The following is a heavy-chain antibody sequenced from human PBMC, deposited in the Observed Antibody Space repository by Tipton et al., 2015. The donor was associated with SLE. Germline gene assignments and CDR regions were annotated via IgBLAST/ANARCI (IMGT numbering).Heavy chain of an antibody. D-gene: IGHD4-17*01. Sequence: TLSLTCTVSGGSISGSNYYWDWIRQPPGKGPEWIGRITNNGNTYYIPSLQSRVTISVDTSKNQISLKLSSVTAADTAVYYCARGPPIGYGDYSHWFDPWGQGILVTVSS. V-gene: IGHV4-39*07. CDR2: ITNNGNT. J-gene: IGHJ5*02. CDR1: GGSISGSNYY. CDR3: ARGPPIGYGDYSHWFDP.